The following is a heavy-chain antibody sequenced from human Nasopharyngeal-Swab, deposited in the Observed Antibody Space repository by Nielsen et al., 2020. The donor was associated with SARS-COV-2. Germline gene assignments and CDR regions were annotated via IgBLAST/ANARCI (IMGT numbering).Heavy chain of an antibody. Sequence: GGSLRLSCAASGFTFDDYAMHWVRQAPGTGLEWVSGISWNSGSIGYADSVKGRFTLSRDNAKNSLYLQMNSLRAEDTALYYCAKDTGDDCSSTSCYPRHAFDIWGQGTMVTVSS. CDR1: GFTFDDYA. CDR3: AKDTGDDCSSTSCYPRHAFDI. CDR2: ISWNSGSI. V-gene: IGHV3-9*01. D-gene: IGHD2-2*01. J-gene: IGHJ3*02.